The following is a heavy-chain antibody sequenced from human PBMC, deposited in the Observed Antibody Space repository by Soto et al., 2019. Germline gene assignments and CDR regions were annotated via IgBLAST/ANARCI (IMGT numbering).Heavy chain of an antibody. J-gene: IGHJ4*02. V-gene: IGHV4-31*02. CDR1: GGSISSGGYF. CDR3: ARFAKEENPKVGSWYYFDY. D-gene: IGHD6-13*01. CDR2: IYYSGRT. Sequence: SETLSLTXTVSGGSISSGGYFWSWVRQHPGKGLEWIGNIYYSGRTYYNPSLKSRVTISVDTSKNQFSLNLSSVTAADTAVYYCARFAKEENPKVGSWYYFDYWGQGTRVTVSS.